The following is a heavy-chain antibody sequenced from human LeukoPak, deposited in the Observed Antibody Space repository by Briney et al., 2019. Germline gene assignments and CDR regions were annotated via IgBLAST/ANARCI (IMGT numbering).Heavy chain of an antibody. CDR1: GGSISSYY. CDR3: AKVATGSYYSWPFDY. D-gene: IGHD3-10*01. Sequence: SETLSLTCTVSGGSISSYYWSWIRQPPGKGLEWIGYIYYSGSTNYNPSLKSRVTISVDTSKNQFSLKLSSVTAADTAVYYCAKVATGSYYSWPFDYWGQGTLVTVSS. J-gene: IGHJ4*02. V-gene: IGHV4-59*01. CDR2: IYYSGST.